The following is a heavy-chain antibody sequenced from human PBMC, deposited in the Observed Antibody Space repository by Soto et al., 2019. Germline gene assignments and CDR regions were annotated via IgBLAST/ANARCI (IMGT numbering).Heavy chain of an antibody. CDR3: ARDILLWFGELPPRAHDAFDI. Sequence: QVQLQESGPGLVKPSQTLSLTCTVSGGSISSGGYFWSWIRQHPGKGLEWIGDINYSGSTYSNPSLKRRVTISVDTSKNQFSLKLSSVTAADTAVYYCARDILLWFGELPPRAHDAFDIWGQGTMVTVSS. CDR1: GGSISSGGYF. J-gene: IGHJ3*02. D-gene: IGHD3-10*01. V-gene: IGHV4-31*03. CDR2: INYSGST.